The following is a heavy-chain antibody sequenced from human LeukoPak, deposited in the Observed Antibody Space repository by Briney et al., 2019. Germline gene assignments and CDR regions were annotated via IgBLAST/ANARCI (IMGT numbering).Heavy chain of an antibody. CDR2: IYHSGST. V-gene: IGHV4-59*08. CDR1: GGSINDFY. J-gene: IGHJ4*02. CDR3: ARHKHSSTWSNFDS. D-gene: IGHD6-13*01. Sequence: SETLSLTCTVPGGSINDFYWSWIRQPPGKGLEWLGCIYHSGSTKYNPSLESRVTISEDTSKNHFSLQLISVTAADTAVYYCARHKHSSTWSNFDSWGQGALITVSS.